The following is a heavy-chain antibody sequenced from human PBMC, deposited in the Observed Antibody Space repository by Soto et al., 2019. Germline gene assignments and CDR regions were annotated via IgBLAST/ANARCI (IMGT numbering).Heavy chain of an antibody. CDR2: IYHSGIT. CDR3: ARNVRYYIDD. V-gene: IGHV4-4*02. CDR1: GGSISSGNW. Sequence: SETLSLTCAVSGGSISSGNWWSWVRQFPGKELEWIGEIYHSGITNYNPSLKSRVTISVDNSENQLSLSLNSVTAADTAVYYCARNVRYYIDDWGPGTLVTVSS. J-gene: IGHJ4*02.